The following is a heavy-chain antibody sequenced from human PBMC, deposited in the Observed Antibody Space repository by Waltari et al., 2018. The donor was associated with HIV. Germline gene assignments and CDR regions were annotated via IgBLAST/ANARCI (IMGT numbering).Heavy chain of an antibody. CDR2: SSNDGNKK. V-gene: IGHV3-30*18. J-gene: IGHJ3*02. CDR3: AKITSVGPYDVFDI. CDR1: GSIFSDYG. D-gene: IGHD3-16*01. Sequence: QVQLVESGGGVVQPGTSLRLSCAASGSIFSDYGRHWVRQAPGKGLGWLSISSNDGNKKDYADFANGRVTISIDNYKNTLYLHMNSLRVDDTAVYSCAKITSVGPYDVFDIWGQGTMVTVS.